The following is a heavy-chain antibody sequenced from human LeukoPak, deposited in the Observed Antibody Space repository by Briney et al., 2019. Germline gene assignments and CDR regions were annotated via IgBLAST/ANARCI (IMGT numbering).Heavy chain of an antibody. CDR1: GGSFSGYY. CDR2: INHSGST. D-gene: IGHD3-10*01. CDR3: ARDGKWFGEFFLLWSGIDI. J-gene: IGHJ3*02. V-gene: IGHV4-34*01. Sequence: SETLSLTCAVYGGSFSGYYWSWIRQPPGKGLEWIGEINHSGSTNYNPSLKSRVTISVDTSKNQFSLKLSSVTAADTAVYYCARDGKWFGEFFLLWSGIDIWGQGTMVTVSS.